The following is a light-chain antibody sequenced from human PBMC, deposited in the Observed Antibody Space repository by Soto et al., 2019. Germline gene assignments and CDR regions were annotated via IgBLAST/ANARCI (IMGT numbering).Light chain of an antibody. CDR3: QQDGSSPPRT. V-gene: IGKV3-20*01. Sequence: IVLTQSPGILSLSPGERATLSCRASQSVSNDFLAWYQQKPGQAPRLLIYGASTRATDVPDRFSGSGSGAVFTLSISRLEPADFAVYYCQQDGSSPPRTFGQGTKVDIK. J-gene: IGKJ1*01. CDR1: QSVSNDF. CDR2: GAS.